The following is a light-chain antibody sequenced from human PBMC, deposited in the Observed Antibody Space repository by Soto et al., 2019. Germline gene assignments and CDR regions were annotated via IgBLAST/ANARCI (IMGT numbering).Light chain of an antibody. Sequence: VLTCPPPVSGAPRERVSGSCSGSRSTPGINDGNWPHKLPRTAPKVLIYANNQRPSGVPDRFSGSKSGTSASLAINGLQSDDEAHYYCAAWDDSLNGLVFGGGTKVTVL. J-gene: IGLJ2*01. V-gene: IGLV1-44*01. CDR2: ANN. CDR3: AAWDDSLNGLV. CDR1: RSTPGIND.